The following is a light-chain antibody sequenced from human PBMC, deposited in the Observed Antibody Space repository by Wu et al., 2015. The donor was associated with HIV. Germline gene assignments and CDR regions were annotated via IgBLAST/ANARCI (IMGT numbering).Light chain of an antibody. V-gene: IGKV3-20*02. CDR2: ETY. Sequence: PGEKVTLXCKATEHVGDNYLAWYQQKPGQSPKLVLHETYKRASGVSARFSGAGSGTDFSLTISVVEPEDFAIYFCQQYSSTPITFGPGTRL. CDR1: EHVGDNY. J-gene: IGKJ5*01. CDR3: QQYSSTPIT.